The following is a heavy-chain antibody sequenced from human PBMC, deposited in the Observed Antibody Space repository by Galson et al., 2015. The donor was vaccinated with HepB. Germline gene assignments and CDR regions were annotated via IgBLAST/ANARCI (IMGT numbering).Heavy chain of an antibody. CDR2: IIPILGIA. CDR3: ARARKLDPREPDWFDP. J-gene: IGHJ5*02. V-gene: IGHV1-69*04. CDR1: GGTFSSYA. D-gene: IGHD1-14*01. Sequence: SVKVSCKASGGTFSSYAISWVRQAPGQGLEWMGRIIPILGIANYVQKFQGRVTITADKSTSTAYMELSSLRSEDTAVYYCARARKLDPREPDWFDPWGQGTLVTVSS.